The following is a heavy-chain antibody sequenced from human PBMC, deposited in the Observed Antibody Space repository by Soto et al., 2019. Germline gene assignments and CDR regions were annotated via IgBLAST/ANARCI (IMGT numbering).Heavy chain of an antibody. CDR3: AKDAVLWFGETDDY. V-gene: IGHV3-23*01. D-gene: IGHD3-10*01. CDR2: ISGSGGST. Sequence: ELQLLESGGGLVQPGGSLRLSCAASGFTFSSCAMSWVRQAPGNGLEWVSAISGSGGSTYYADSVKGRFTISRDNSKNTLYLQMNSLRAEDTAVYYCAKDAVLWFGETDDYWGQGTLVTVSS. J-gene: IGHJ4*02. CDR1: GFTFSSCA.